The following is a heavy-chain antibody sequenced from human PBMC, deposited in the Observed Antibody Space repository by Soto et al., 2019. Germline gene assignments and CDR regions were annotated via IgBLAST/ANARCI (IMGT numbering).Heavy chain of an antibody. CDR2: DYINGST. J-gene: IGHJ6*02. CDR3: ARRAVGTIVVVPAARRGEFHFYGMDV. CDR1: GGAIISSSFY. D-gene: IGHD2-2*01. Sequence: LQLQESGPGLVKSSETLSLTCTISGGAIISSSFYWNWIRQPPGKALKWIGRDYINGSTFLNPSLRTRQMMSLHTSMNRFSLRLTAVTDADTAVYYCARRAVGTIVVVPAARRGEFHFYGMDVWGQGTTVAVSS. V-gene: IGHV4-39*02.